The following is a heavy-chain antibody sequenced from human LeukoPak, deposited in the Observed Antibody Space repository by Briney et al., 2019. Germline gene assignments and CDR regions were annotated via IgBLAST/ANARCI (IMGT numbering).Heavy chain of an antibody. Sequence: SETLSLTCTVSGGSISSFYWSWIRQPAGKGLEWIGRIYTSGSTNYNPSLTSRVTMSVDTSKNQFSLKLSSVTAADTAVYYCARDFDVYYYYGMDVWGQGTTVTVSS. CDR1: GGSISSFY. CDR2: IYTSGST. V-gene: IGHV4-4*07. J-gene: IGHJ6*02. D-gene: IGHD3-9*01. CDR3: ARDFDVYYYYGMDV.